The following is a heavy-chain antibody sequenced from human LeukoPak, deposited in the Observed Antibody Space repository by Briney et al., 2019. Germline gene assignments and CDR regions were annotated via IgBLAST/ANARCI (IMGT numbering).Heavy chain of an antibody. Sequence: HTGGSLRLSCAASGFTFSSYWMHWVRQAPGKGLVWVSRINSDGSGTSYADSVKGRFTISRDNAKNTLYLQMNSLRAEDTAVYYCARVSYYYGLGSYRPTAVYYFDYWGQGTLVTVSS. D-gene: IGHD3-10*01. V-gene: IGHV3-74*01. J-gene: IGHJ4*02. CDR1: GFTFSSYW. CDR3: ARVSYYYGLGSYRPTAVYYFDY. CDR2: INSDGSGT.